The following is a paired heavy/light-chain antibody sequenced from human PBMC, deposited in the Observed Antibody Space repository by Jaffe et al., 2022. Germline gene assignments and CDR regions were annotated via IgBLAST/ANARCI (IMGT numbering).Light chain of an antibody. V-gene: IGLV1-40*01. J-gene: IGLJ3*02. CDR1: SSNIGAGSD. CDR2: GNN. Sequence: QSVLTQPPSVSGAPGQRVTISCTGSSSNIGAGSDVQWYQHLPGTAPKLLIYGNNNRPSGVPDRFSGSKSGTSASLAITGLQAEDEADFYCQSYDTSLSGWVFGGGTKLTVL. CDR3: QSYDTSLSGWV.
Heavy chain of an antibody. CDR2: VDKGGDIT. V-gene: IGHV3-23*01. Sequence: EVQLLESGGGLVQPGGSLRLSCAASGFTFSNYAMSWVRQAPGKGLEWVSTVDKGGDITFYADSARGRFNISRDFSENTLYLQMSSLRVEDTAVYYCAKFEGSRFSIWRFDYWGQGTLVTVSS. CDR1: GFTFSNYA. D-gene: IGHD3-10*01. CDR3: AKFEGSRFSIWRFDY. J-gene: IGHJ4*02.